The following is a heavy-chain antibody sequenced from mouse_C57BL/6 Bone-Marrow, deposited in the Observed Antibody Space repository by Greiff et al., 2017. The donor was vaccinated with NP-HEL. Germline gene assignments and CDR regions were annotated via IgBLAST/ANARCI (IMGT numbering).Heavy chain of an antibody. CDR3: AREGTVVAGAMDY. Sequence: QVQLQQPGAELVKPGASVKLSCEASGYTFTSYWMHWVKQRPGQGLEWIGMIHPNSGSTNYNEKFKSKATLTVDKSSSTAYMQLSSLTSEDSAVYYCAREGTVVAGAMDYWGQGTSVTVSS. J-gene: IGHJ4*01. CDR2: IHPNSGST. V-gene: IGHV1-64*01. D-gene: IGHD1-1*01. CDR1: GYTFTSYW.